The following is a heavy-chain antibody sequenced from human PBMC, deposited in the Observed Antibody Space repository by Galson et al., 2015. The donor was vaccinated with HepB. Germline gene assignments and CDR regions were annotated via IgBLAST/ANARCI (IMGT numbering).Heavy chain of an antibody. Sequence: SLRLSCAASGFTFSSYAMHWVRQAPGKGLEWVAVISYDGSNKYYADSVKGRFTISRDNSKNTLYLQMNSLRAEDTAVYYCARDLGSLGPQDDLRDWGQGTLVTVSS. CDR1: GFTFSSYA. J-gene: IGHJ4*02. V-gene: IGHV3-30-3*01. CDR2: ISYDGSNK. CDR3: ARDLGSLGPQDDLRD. D-gene: IGHD3/OR15-3a*01.